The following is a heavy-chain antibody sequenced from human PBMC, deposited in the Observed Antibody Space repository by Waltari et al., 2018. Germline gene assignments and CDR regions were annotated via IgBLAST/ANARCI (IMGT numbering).Heavy chain of an antibody. CDR3: VRDHWGPDY. J-gene: IGHJ4*02. V-gene: IGHV3-7*01. D-gene: IGHD7-27*01. Sequence: EVHLVESGGGLVQPGGSLRLSCAASGFTFTDYWMSWVRQAPGKGPEWVANIHKAGIEKNYVDYVKGRFTISRDNAKDSLSPQMNSLRADDTAMYYCVRDHWGPDYWGQGTLVTVSS. CDR1: GFTFTDYW. CDR2: IHKAGIEK.